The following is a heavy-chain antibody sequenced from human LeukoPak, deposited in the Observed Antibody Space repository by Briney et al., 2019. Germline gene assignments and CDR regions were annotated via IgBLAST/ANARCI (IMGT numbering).Heavy chain of an antibody. CDR3: AKGSGGSGSYYPYYFDY. Sequence: SETLSLTCTVSGGSISSYYWSWIRQPPGKGLEWIGYIYYSGSTNYNPSLKSRVTISVDTSKNQVSLKLGSVTAADTAVYYCAKGSGGSGSYYPYYFDYWGQGTLVTVSS. V-gene: IGHV4-59*01. D-gene: IGHD3-10*01. J-gene: IGHJ4*02. CDR1: GGSISSYY. CDR2: IYYSGST.